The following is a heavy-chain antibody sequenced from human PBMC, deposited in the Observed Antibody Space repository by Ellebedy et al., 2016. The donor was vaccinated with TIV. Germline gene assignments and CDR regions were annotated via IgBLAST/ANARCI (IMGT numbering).Heavy chain of an antibody. CDR2: ISGSGGST. D-gene: IGHD5-24*01. CDR3: AKGMDYFDY. J-gene: IGHJ4*02. CDR1: GFTFDDYA. Sequence: GGSLRLSCEASGFTFDDYAMHWVRQAPGKGLEWVSTISGSGGSTFYADSVKGRFTISRDNSKNMLYLQMNSLRAEDTAVLYCAKGMDYFDYWGQGTLITVSS. V-gene: IGHV3-23*01.